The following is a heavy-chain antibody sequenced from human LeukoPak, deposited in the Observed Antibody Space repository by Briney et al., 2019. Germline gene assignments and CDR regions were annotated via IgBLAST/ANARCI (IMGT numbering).Heavy chain of an antibody. V-gene: IGHV3-23*01. J-gene: IGHJ4*02. D-gene: IGHD2-8*01. Sequence: GGSLRLSCAASGFTFSSYAVSWVRQAPGKGLEWVSSISGSGGSTYSADSVKGRFTISRDNSKNTLYLQMNSLRAEDTALYYCAKDRSCTNDICHGDFDYWGQGTLVTVSP. CDR2: ISGSGGST. CDR1: GFTFSSYA. CDR3: AKDRSCTNDICHGDFDY.